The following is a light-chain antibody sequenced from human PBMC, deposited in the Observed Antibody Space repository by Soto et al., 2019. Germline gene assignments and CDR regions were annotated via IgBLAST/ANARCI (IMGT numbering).Light chain of an antibody. V-gene: IGKV3-20*01. CDR3: QQYGASPLT. CDR2: GAS. Sequence: EIVLTQSPGTLSLSPGEGATRSCRASQGVSSGYLAWYQQKPGQAPRLLIYGASSRATGIPDRFSGSGSGTDFTLTINRLEPEDFAVYYCQQYGASPLTFGGGTKVEI. J-gene: IGKJ4*01. CDR1: QGVSSGY.